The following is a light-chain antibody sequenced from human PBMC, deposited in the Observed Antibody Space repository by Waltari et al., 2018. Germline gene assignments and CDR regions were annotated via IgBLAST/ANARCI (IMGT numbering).Light chain of an antibody. CDR3: QQYGSSPFT. Sequence: IVLTQSPGTLSLSPGERATLSCRASPSVSSSYLAWYQQKPGQAPTLLIYGASSRATGIPDRFSGSGSGTDFTLTISRLEPEDFAGYYCQQYGSSPFTFGPGTKVDIK. CDR2: GAS. J-gene: IGKJ3*01. CDR1: PSVSSSY. V-gene: IGKV3-20*01.